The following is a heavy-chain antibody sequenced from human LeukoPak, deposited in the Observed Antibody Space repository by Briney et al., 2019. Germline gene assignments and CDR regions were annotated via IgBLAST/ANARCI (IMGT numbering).Heavy chain of an antibody. CDR2: IYPSGTS. J-gene: IGHJ5*02. CDR3: ARGRPYGGNSVEP. CDR1: GGSVSSASYY. Sequence: SETLSLTSSVSGGSVSSASYYWSWIRQPAGKGLEWIGHIYPSGTSNYNPSLKSRVTISIDASKNQFSLILSSVTAADTALYYCARGRPYGGNSVEPWGQGTLVTVSS. V-gene: IGHV4-61*09. D-gene: IGHD4-23*01.